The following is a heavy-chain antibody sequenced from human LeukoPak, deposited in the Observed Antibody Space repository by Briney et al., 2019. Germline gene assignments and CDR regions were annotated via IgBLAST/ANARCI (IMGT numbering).Heavy chain of an antibody. CDR2: IYYSGST. Sequence: SETLSLTCTVSGGSISSSSYYWGWIRQPPGKGLEWIGSIYYSGSTYYNPSLKSRVTISVDTSKNQFSLMLSSVTAAGTAVYYCARGYDSSAYYPFNYWGQGTLVTVSS. D-gene: IGHD3-22*01. V-gene: IGHV4-39*07. CDR1: GGSISSSSYY. J-gene: IGHJ4*02. CDR3: ARGYDSSAYYPFNY.